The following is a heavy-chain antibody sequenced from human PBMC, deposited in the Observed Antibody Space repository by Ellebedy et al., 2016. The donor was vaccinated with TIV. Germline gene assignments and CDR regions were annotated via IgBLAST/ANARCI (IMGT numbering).Heavy chain of an antibody. CDR3: ARDDGSEGALGY. CDR2: MDQDGSKT. D-gene: IGHD3-10*01. V-gene: IGHV3-7*03. Sequence: PGGSLRLSCADSGFTFSSFWMTWARQVPGKGLEWVANMDQDGSKTNYVGSVKGRFSISRDNAQNSLYLQMNSLRAEDTAMYYCARDDGSEGALGYWGQGTLVTVSS. CDR1: GFTFSSFW. J-gene: IGHJ4*02.